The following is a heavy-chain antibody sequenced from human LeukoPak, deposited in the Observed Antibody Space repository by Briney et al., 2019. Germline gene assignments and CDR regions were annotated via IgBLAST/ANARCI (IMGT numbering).Heavy chain of an antibody. CDR1: GFTLSTYA. CDR2: ISGNGGGT. Sequence: PGGSLRLSCAASGFTLSTYAMHWVRQAPGRGLEYVSSISGNGGGTYYANSVKGRFTISRDNSKDTLYLQMGSLRTEDMAVYYCARRAVTIDPQHWYFDLWGRGTLVTVSS. CDR3: ARRAVTIDPQHWYFDL. J-gene: IGHJ2*01. V-gene: IGHV3-64*01. D-gene: IGHD4-11*01.